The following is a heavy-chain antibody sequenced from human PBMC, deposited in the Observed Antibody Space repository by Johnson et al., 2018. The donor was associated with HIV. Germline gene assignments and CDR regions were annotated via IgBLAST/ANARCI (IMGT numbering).Heavy chain of an antibody. CDR2: IYSGGST. Sequence: VQLVESGGGVVRPGGSLRLSCAASGFTVSSNYMSWVRQAPGKGLEWVSVIYSGGSTYYADSVQGRFTISRDNSKNPLYLQMNSLRAEDTAVYYCAKSSGSSGAFDIWGQGTMVTVSS. J-gene: IGHJ3*02. D-gene: IGHD2-15*01. CDR1: GFTVSSNY. CDR3: AKSSGSSGAFDI. V-gene: IGHV3-66*02.